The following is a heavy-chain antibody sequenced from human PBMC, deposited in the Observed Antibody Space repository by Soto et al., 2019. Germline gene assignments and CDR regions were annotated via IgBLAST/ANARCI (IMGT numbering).Heavy chain of an antibody. Sequence: EVQLVESGGGLVKPGGSLRLSCAASGFTFSNAWMSWVRQAPGKGLEWVGRIKSKTDGGTTDYAAPVKGRFTISRDDSKNTLYLQMNSLKTEDTAVYYCTTDPIYDFWSGYYAGWWGWGQGTLVTVSS. J-gene: IGHJ4*02. CDR3: TTDPIYDFWSGYYAGWWG. V-gene: IGHV3-15*01. D-gene: IGHD3-3*01. CDR2: IKSKTDGGTT. CDR1: GFTFSNAW.